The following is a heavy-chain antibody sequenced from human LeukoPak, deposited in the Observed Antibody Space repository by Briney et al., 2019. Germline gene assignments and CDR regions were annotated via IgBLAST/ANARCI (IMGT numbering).Heavy chain of an antibody. CDR1: GFTFSSYA. J-gene: IGHJ4*02. CDR2: ISYDGSNK. Sequence: GRSLRLSCAASGFTFSSYAMHWVRQAPGKGLEWVAVISYDGSNKYYADSVKGRFTISRDNAKNSLYLQMNSLRAGDTAVYYCARDRGSPITMIVFPLDYWGQGTLVTVSS. D-gene: IGHD3-22*01. V-gene: IGHV3-30-3*01. CDR3: ARDRGSPITMIVFPLDY.